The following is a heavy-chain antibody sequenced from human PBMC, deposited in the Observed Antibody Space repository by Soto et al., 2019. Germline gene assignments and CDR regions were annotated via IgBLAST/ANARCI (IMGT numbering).Heavy chain of an antibody. CDR1: GGTFSSYA. J-gene: IGHJ4*02. Sequence: SVKVSCKASGGTFSSYAISWLRQAPGQGLEWMGGIIPIFGTANYAQKFQGRVTITADESTSTAYMELSSLRSEDTAVYYCARARRAAPFSRGYVYWGQGTLVTAPQ. D-gene: IGHD6-6*01. CDR2: IIPIFGTA. V-gene: IGHV1-69*13. CDR3: ARARRAAPFSRGYVY.